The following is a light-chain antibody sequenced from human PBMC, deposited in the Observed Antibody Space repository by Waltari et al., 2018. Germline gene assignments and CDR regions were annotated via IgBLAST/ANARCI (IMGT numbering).Light chain of an antibody. CDR1: GSIDNSY. J-gene: IGLJ2*01. CDR3: QSYDSSGYGL. V-gene: IGLV6-57*02. CDR2: NDD. Sequence: GSIDNSYVYWYQQRPGSAPTTVLYNDDQRPSGVPDRSSGSIDSSSNSASLTISGLKSEDEADYYCQSYDSSGYGLFGGGTRLTVL.